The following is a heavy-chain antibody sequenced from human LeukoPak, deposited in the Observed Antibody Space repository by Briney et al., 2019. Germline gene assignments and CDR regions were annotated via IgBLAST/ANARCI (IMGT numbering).Heavy chain of an antibody. Sequence: SETLSLTCTVSGDFITAYYWSWIRQAPGKGLEWIGYVYYSGKTEYNPSLRSRVTISLEMSNHQFSLKLTSVTAADTAVYYCASNTGTVFDNWGQGALVTVSS. CDR2: VYYSGKT. CDR1: GDFITAYY. D-gene: IGHD1-1*01. V-gene: IGHV4-59*01. CDR3: ASNTGTVFDN. J-gene: IGHJ4*02.